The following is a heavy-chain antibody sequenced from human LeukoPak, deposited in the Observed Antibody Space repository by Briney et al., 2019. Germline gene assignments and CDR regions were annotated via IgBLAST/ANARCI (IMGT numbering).Heavy chain of an antibody. Sequence: GRSLRLSCAASGFTFSNYAMHWVRQVPGKGLEWVAFISYDGSNKYYADSVKGRFTISRDNSKNTLYLQMNSLRAEDTAVYYCASAYSSAWSSDYWGQGTLVTVSS. D-gene: IGHD6-19*01. V-gene: IGHV3-30-3*01. CDR3: ASAYSSAWSSDY. CDR2: ISYDGSNK. CDR1: GFTFSNYA. J-gene: IGHJ4*02.